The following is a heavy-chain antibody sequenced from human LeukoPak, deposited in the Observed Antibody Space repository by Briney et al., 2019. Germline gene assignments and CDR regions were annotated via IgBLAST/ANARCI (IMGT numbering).Heavy chain of an antibody. V-gene: IGHV3-30*01. Sequence: GGSLRRYCAAAGFTFSSYAMHWVRQAPGKGLEWVAVISYDGSNKYYADSVKGRFTISRDNSKNTLYLQMNSLRAEDTAVYYCARDPNDGGYYYYYMDVWGKGTAVTVSS. J-gene: IGHJ6*03. CDR2: ISYDGSNK. CDR1: GFTFSSYA. CDR3: ARDPNDGGYYYYYMDV. D-gene: IGHD2-8*01.